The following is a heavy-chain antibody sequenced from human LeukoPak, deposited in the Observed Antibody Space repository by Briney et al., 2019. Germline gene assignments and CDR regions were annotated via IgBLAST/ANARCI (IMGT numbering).Heavy chain of an antibody. Sequence: AETLSLTCAVYGGSFSGYYWSWTRQPPGKGLEWLGEINHSGSTNYNPSLKSRVTISVDMSKNQFSLKLSSVTAADTAVYYCARGRRWSRSNDIWGQGTMVTVSS. V-gene: IGHV4-34*01. J-gene: IGHJ3*02. D-gene: IGHD2-15*01. CDR2: INHSGST. CDR1: GGSFSGYY. CDR3: ARGRRWSRSNDI.